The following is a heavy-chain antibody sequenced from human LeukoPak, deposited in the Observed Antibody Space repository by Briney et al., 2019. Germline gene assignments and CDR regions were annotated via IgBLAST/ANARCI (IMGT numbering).Heavy chain of an antibody. CDR1: GFTFSSYW. Sequence: TGGSLRLSCAASGFTFSSYWMSWVRQAPGKGLEWVANIKQDGSEKYYVDSVKGRFTISRDNAKNSLYLQMSSLRAEDTAVYYCARDWDYGDYSSTTDYWGQGTLVTVSS. D-gene: IGHD4-17*01. J-gene: IGHJ4*02. V-gene: IGHV3-7*01. CDR3: ARDWDYGDYSSTTDY. CDR2: IKQDGSEK.